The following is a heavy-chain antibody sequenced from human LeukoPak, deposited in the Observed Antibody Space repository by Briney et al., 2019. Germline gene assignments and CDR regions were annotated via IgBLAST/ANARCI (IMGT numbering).Heavy chain of an antibody. Sequence: GASVKVSCKASGYTFTSYGISWVRQAPGQGLEWMGWISAYNGNTNYAQKLQGRVTMTTDTSTSTAYMELRSLRSDDTAVYYCARVRYYYGSGMGSTIDYWGQGTLVTVSS. CDR3: ARVRYYYGSGMGSTIDY. CDR2: ISAYNGNT. CDR1: GYTFTSYG. D-gene: IGHD3-10*01. V-gene: IGHV1-18*01. J-gene: IGHJ4*02.